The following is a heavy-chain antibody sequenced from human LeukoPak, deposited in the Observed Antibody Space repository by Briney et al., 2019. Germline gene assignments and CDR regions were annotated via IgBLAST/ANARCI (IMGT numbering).Heavy chain of an antibody. V-gene: IGHV3-30*02. J-gene: IGHJ6*02. CDR3: AREQVVTQYYYYYGMDV. D-gene: IGHD4-23*01. Sequence: TGGSLRLSCAASGFTFSSYGMHWVRQAPGKGLEWVAFIRYDGSNKYYADSVKGRFTISRDNSKNTLYLQMNSLRAEDTAVYYCAREQVVTQYYYYYGMDVWGQGTTVTVSS. CDR2: IRYDGSNK. CDR1: GFTFSSYG.